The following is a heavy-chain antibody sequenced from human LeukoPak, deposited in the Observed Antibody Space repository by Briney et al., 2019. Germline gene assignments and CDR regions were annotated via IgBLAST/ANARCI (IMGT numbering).Heavy chain of an antibody. V-gene: IGHV1-46*01. Sequence: ASVKVSCKASGYTFTSYYMHWVRQAPGQGLEWMGIINPSGGSTSYAQKFQGRVIMTRDMSTSTVYMELSSLRSEDTAVYYCARVPTTAKGDYWGQGTLVTVSS. D-gene: IGHD5-18*01. CDR2: INPSGGST. J-gene: IGHJ4*02. CDR3: ARVPTTAKGDY. CDR1: GYTFTSYY.